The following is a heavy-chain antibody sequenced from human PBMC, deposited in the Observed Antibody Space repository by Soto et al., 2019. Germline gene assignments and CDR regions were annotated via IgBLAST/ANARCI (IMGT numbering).Heavy chain of an antibody. CDR3: ARDFIAYDGSGGCDQ. V-gene: IGHV3-33*01. CDR2: LWSDGSNV. D-gene: IGHD3-10*01. Sequence: QVQLVESGGGVVQPGTSLRLSCATSGFTFSRYAMHWVRQAPGKGLEWVAILWSDGSNVHYGAVVNGRFTLSRDNFKNTLYLQMDDLSVDDTAVYFCARDFIAYDGSGGCDQGGQGTLVTVSA. J-gene: IGHJ4*02. CDR1: GFTFSRYA.